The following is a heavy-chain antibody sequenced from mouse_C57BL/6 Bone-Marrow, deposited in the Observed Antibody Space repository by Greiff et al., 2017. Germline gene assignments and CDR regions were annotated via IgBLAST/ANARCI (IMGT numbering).Heavy chain of an antibody. D-gene: IGHD1-1*01. Sequence: VHVKQSGTVLARPGASVKMSCKTSGYTFTSYWMHWVKQRPGQGLEWIGAIYPGNSDTSYNQKFKGKAKLTAVTSASTAYMELSSLTNEDSAVYYCTRGDYYGSSYGYLDVWGTGTTGTVSS. CDR2: IYPGNSDT. CDR1: GYTFTSYW. CDR3: TRGDYYGSSYGYLDV. V-gene: IGHV1-5*01. J-gene: IGHJ1*03.